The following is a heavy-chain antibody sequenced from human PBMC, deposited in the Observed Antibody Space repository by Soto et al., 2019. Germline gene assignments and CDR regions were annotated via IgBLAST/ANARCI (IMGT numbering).Heavy chain of an antibody. D-gene: IGHD3-9*01. J-gene: IGHJ2*01. V-gene: IGHV4-34*01. CDR1: GGSFSGYY. Sequence: QVQLQQWGAGPLRPLETLSLTCGVSGGSFSGYYWAWISQSPGKGLEWIGEINDRGSINYNPSLKGRVSISVDTSKNHYSLNLRSVTAADTAVYYCARESHDILTGPPWVWYFDLWGRGTLVTVSS. CDR3: ARESHDILTGPPWVWYFDL. CDR2: INDRGSI.